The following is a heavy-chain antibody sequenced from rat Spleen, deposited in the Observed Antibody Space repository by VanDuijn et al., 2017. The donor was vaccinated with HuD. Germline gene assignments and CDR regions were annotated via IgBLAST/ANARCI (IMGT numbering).Heavy chain of an antibody. D-gene: IGHD1-4*01. J-gene: IGHJ4*01. CDR3: TTGGYPGPRAYVMDA. V-gene: IGHV5-20*01. CDR2: ISYDGGST. Sequence: EVQLVESGGGLVQPGRSLKLSCAASGFTFSNSGMAWVRKTPTKGLEWVASISYDGGSTYYRDSVKGRFTISRDNAKSSLYLQMDSLRSEDTATYYCTTGGYPGPRAYVMDAWGQGASVTVSS. CDR1: GFTFSNSG.